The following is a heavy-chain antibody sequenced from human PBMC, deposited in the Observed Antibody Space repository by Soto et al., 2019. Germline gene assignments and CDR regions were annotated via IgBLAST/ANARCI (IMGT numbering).Heavy chain of an antibody. V-gene: IGHV4-30-4*01. CDR3: ARALVPAAMGQGWFDP. D-gene: IGHD2-2*01. Sequence: QVQLQESGPGLVKPSQTLSLTCTVSGGSISSGDYYWSWIRQPPGKGLEWIGYIYYSGSTYYNPSLKSRVTIAVDTSKNQFSMKLSSVTAADTAVYYCARALVPAAMGQGWFDPWGQGTLVTVSS. CDR1: GGSISSGDYY. J-gene: IGHJ5*02. CDR2: IYYSGST.